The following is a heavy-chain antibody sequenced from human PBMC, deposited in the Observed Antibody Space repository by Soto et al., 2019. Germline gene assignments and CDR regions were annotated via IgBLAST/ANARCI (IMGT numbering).Heavy chain of an antibody. CDR3: ARFRLAPLYYFDY. J-gene: IGHJ4*02. D-gene: IGHD3-10*01. V-gene: IGHV4-39*01. Sequence: SETLSLTCTVSGGSIDSSSYHWAWIRQPPVKGLEWIGSIYYSGSTYYNPSLKSRVTISVDTSKNQFSLKLSSVTAADTAVYYCARFRLAPLYYFDYSGQGTLVTVSS. CDR1: GGSIDSSSYH. CDR2: IYYSGST.